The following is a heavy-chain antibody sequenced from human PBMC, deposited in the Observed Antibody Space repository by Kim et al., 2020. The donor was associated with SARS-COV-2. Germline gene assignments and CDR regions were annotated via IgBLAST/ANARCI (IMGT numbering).Heavy chain of an antibody. CDR1: GFTFDDYG. CDR3: ARVYRSVADHDAFDI. V-gene: IGHV3-20*01. J-gene: IGHJ3*02. Sequence: GGSLRLSCAASGFTFDDYGMSWVRQAPGKGLEWVSGINWNGGSTGYADSVKGRFTISRDNAKNSLYLQMNSLRAEDTALYHCARVYRSVADHDAFDIWGQGTMVTVSS. D-gene: IGHD2-15*01. CDR2: INWNGGST.